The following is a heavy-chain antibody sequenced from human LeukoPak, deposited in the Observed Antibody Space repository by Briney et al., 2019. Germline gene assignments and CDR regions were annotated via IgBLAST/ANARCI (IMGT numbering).Heavy chain of an antibody. J-gene: IGHJ4*02. D-gene: IGHD3-16*01. CDR1: GFTVSSNY. CDR3: ARGLTYDYLPW. CDR2: IYSGGST. Sequence: GGSLRLSCAASGFTVSSNYMSWVRQAPGKGLEWVSVIYSGGSTYYADSVKGRFTISRDNSKNTLCLQMNSLRAEDTAVYYCARGLTYDYLPWWGQGTLVTVSS. V-gene: IGHV3-53*01.